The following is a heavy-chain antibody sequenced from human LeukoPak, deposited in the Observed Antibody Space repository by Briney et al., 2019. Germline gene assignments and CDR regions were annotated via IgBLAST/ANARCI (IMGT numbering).Heavy chain of an antibody. D-gene: IGHD5-18*01. CDR1: GFTVSSKY. CDR2: IYSGGST. J-gene: IGHJ4*02. V-gene: IGHV3-53*01. CDR3: VRLRGYSYGPPDY. Sequence: KPGGSLRLSCAASGFTVSSKYMTWVRQAPGKGLEWVSVIYSGGSTYYADSVKGRFTISRDNSKNTLYLQMNSLRVEDTAVYYCVRLRGYSYGPPDYWGQGTLVTVSS.